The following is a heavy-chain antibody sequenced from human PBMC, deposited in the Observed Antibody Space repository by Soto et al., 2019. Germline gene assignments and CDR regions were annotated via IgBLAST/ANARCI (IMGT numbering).Heavy chain of an antibody. V-gene: IGHV4-39*01. Sequence: SETLSLTCTISGGSISTSSSYWCWIRQPPGKGLEWIGSIYYSGSTYYNPSLKSRVTISVDTSKNQFSLKLSSVTAADTAVYYCARHVDFWSGSPPDYGMDVWGQGTTVT. D-gene: IGHD3-3*01. CDR1: GGSISTSSSY. CDR3: ARHVDFWSGSPPDYGMDV. CDR2: IYYSGST. J-gene: IGHJ6*02.